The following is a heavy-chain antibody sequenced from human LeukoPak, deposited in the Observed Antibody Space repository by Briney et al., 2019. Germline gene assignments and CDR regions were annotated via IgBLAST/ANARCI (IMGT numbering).Heavy chain of an antibody. V-gene: IGHV3-30*04. CDR2: ISYDGSNK. D-gene: IGHD3-10*02. J-gene: IGHJ6*04. CDR1: GFTFSSYA. CDR3: AELGTTMIGGV. Sequence: GGSLRLSCAASGFTFSSYAMHWVRQAPGKGLEWVAVISYDGSNKYYADSVKGRFTISRDNAKNSLYLQMNSLRAEDTAVYYCAELGTTMIGGVWGKGTTVTISS.